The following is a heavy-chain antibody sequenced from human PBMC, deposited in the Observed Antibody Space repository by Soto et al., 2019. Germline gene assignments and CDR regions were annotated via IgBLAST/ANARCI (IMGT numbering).Heavy chain of an antibody. CDR3: AKSHTTSGWYVTTDY. V-gene: IGHV3-9*01. D-gene: IGHD6-19*01. CDR1: GFTFGEYA. Sequence: PGGSLRLSCAASGFTFGEYAMQWVRQAPGKCLEWVSAISWNSGSIDYADSVKGRFTISRDNAKNSLYLQMNSLRAEDTALYYCAKSHTTSGWYVTTDYWGQGTRVTVSS. J-gene: IGHJ4*02. CDR2: ISWNSGSI.